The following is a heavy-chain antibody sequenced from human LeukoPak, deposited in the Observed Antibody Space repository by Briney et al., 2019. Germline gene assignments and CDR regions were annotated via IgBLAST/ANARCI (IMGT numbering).Heavy chain of an antibody. J-gene: IGHJ4*02. CDR1: GGSISSRNW. CDR3: ARGQGAADY. D-gene: IGHD1-26*01. V-gene: IGHV4-4*02. CDR2: ISRTGSI. Sequence: SETLSLTCAASGGSISSRNWWGWVRQPPGKGLEWIGEISRTGSIDYDPSVRSRATISLDKSKSQFSLRLTSLTSADTAVYYCARGQGAADYWGQGILVIVSS.